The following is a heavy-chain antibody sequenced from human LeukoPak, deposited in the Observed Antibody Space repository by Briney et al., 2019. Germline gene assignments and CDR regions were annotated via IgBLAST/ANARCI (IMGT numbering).Heavy chain of an antibody. Sequence: GASVKVSCKASGYTFTSYGISWVRQAPGQGLEWMGWISAYNGNTNYAQKLQGRVTMTTDTSTSTAYMELRSLRSDDTAVYYCARAHKIQSWNYVGDYFDYWGQGTLVTVSS. CDR2: ISAYNGNT. D-gene: IGHD1-7*01. V-gene: IGHV1-18*01. CDR1: GYTFTSYG. CDR3: ARAHKIQSWNYVGDYFDY. J-gene: IGHJ4*02.